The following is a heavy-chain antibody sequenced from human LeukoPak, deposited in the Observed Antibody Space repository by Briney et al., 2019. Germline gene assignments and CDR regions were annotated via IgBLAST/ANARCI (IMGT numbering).Heavy chain of an antibody. V-gene: IGHV4-4*02. CDR3: ARGTYLTVTTEYFLQY. D-gene: IGHD4-17*01. CDR2: IYHGGST. J-gene: IGHJ4*02. CDR1: GSSISSSNW. Sequence: SETLSLTCAVSGSSISSSNWWNWVRQPPGKGLEWIGEIYHGGSTNYNPSLKSRVTMSVDKSKNQFSLKLSSVTAADTAVYYCARGTYLTVTTEYFLQYWGQGTLVTVSS.